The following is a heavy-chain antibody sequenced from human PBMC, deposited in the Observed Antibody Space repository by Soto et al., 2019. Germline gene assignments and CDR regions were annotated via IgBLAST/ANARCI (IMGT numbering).Heavy chain of an antibody. V-gene: IGHV4-61*08. CDR1: GGSVSSGDYY. D-gene: IGHD5-18*01. Sequence: PSETLSLTCTVSGGSVSSGDYYWSWIRQPPGKGLEWIGYIYYSGSTNCNPSLKSRVSISLDTSKNQFSLRLTSVTAADTAVYYCARIPVDTYMINWFDPWGRGTLVTVSS. CDR3: ARIPVDTYMINWFDP. J-gene: IGHJ5*02. CDR2: IYYSGST.